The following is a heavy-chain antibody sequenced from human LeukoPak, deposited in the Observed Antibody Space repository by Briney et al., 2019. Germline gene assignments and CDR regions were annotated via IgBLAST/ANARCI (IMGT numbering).Heavy chain of an antibody. J-gene: IGHJ4*02. CDR3: AREYGSGSYRF. V-gene: IGHV3-21*01. CDR2: ITSSSSYI. CDR1: GFTFSSYS. D-gene: IGHD3-10*01. Sequence: GGSLRLSCAASGFTFSSYSMNWVRQAPGKGLEWVSSITSSSSYIYHADSVKGRFTISRDNAKNSLYLQMNSLRAEDTAVYYCAREYGSGSYRFWGQGTLVTVSS.